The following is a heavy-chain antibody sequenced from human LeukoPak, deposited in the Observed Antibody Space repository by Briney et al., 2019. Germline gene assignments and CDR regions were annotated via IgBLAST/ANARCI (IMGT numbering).Heavy chain of an antibody. CDR1: GGSISSYY. CDR2: IYYSGST. D-gene: IGHD3-22*01. Sequence: SETLSLTCTVSGGSISSYYWSWIRQPPGKGLEWIGYIYYSGSTNYNPSLKSRVTISVDTSKNQFSLKLSSVTAADTAVYYCARDRIQTYYYDSGDAFDIWGQGTMVTVSS. V-gene: IGHV4-59*01. J-gene: IGHJ3*02. CDR3: ARDRIQTYYYDSGDAFDI.